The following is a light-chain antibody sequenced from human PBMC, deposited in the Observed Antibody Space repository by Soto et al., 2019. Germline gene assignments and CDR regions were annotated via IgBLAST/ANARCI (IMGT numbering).Light chain of an antibody. Sequence: IQMTQSPSSLSASVGDRVTITCQASQDIAKNLNWYQQKPGKAPKLLIYDASSLQTGIPSRFSGSGSATHFTFAISSLQSEDMATYYYQQYYNLLPITFGQGTRLEIK. CDR3: QQYYNLLPIT. V-gene: IGKV1-33*01. J-gene: IGKJ5*01. CDR2: DAS. CDR1: QDIAKN.